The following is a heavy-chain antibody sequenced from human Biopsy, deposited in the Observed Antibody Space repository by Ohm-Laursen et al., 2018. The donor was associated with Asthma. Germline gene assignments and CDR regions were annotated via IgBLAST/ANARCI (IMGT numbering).Heavy chain of an antibody. V-gene: IGHV1-69*13. D-gene: IGHD6-19*01. Sequence: SVKVSCKPPGGTFSNFAIRWVRQAPGQGLEWLGGLITVFGTTNYAQKFHGRVTITADESTSTGYMEMTSLRSEDTAIYYCARCQVGYSSGWSLLLKKIYYSGMDVWGQGTAVTVSS. CDR3: ARCQVGYSSGWSLLLKKIYYSGMDV. CDR1: GGTFSNFA. J-gene: IGHJ6*02. CDR2: LITVFGTT.